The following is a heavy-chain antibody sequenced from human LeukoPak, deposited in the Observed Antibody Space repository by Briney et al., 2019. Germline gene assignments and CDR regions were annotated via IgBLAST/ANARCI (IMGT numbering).Heavy chain of an antibody. V-gene: IGHV3-23*01. Sequence: RGSLRLSCAASGFTFSSYAMSWVRQAPGKGLEWVSAISGSGGSRYYADSVKCRFTITRNNSKNTLHLQMNSLRAEDTAVYYCAKVPSAYGDYYYFRMDVWGQGTTVTVSS. J-gene: IGHJ6*02. D-gene: IGHD4-17*01. CDR2: ISGSGGSR. CDR1: GFTFSSYA. CDR3: AKVPSAYGDYYYFRMDV.